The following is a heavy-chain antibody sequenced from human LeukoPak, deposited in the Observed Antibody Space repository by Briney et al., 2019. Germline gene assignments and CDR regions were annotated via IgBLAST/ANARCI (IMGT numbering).Heavy chain of an antibody. CDR1: GFTFSSYA. V-gene: IGHV3-64D*06. J-gene: IGHJ4*02. CDR3: VKVKLGSLQVTTYFD. Sequence: PGGSLRLSCSASGFTFSSYAMHWVRQAPGKGLEYVSAISSNGGSTHYADSVKGRFTISRDNSKNTLYLQMSSLRAEDTAVYYCVKVKLGSLQVTTYFDWGQGTLVTVSS. CDR2: ISSNGGST. D-gene: IGHD4-17*01.